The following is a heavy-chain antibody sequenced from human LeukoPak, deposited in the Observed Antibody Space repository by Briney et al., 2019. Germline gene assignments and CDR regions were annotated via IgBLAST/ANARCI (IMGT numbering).Heavy chain of an antibody. D-gene: IGHD3-22*01. V-gene: IGHV4-30-4*01. CDR1: GGSISSGDYY. J-gene: IGHJ5*02. Sequence: SSETLSLTCTVSGGSISSGDYYWSWIRQPPGKGLEWIAYTYYSGSTYYNPSLKSRVTMSADTSKNQLSLKLSSVTAADTAVYYCARPYYYDSRIDPWGQGILVTVSS. CDR2: TYYSGST. CDR3: ARPYYYDSRIDP.